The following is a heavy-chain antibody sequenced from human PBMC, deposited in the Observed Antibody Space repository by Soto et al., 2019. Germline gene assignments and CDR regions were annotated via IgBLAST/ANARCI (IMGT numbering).Heavy chain of an antibody. CDR2: IGTSDDT. V-gene: IGHV3-13*01. CDR3: ARGLLGAIDY. J-gene: IGHJ4*02. D-gene: IGHD3-16*01. Sequence: EVQLVESGGALVPPGGSLRLSCAASGFTFSYYDMHWVRQAEGKGLEWVAAIGTSDDTYYADSVQGRVSISREDAKDSLYLQMSSLRAEDTAVYYCARGLLGAIDYWGQGTLVTVSS. CDR1: GFTFSYYD.